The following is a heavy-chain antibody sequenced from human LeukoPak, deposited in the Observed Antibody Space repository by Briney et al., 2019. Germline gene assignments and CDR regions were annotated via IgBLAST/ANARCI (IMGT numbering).Heavy chain of an antibody. Sequence: GGSLRLSCAASGFTFSSYAMHWVRQAPGKGLEWVAVISYDGSNKYYADSVKGRFTIPRDNSKNTLYLQMNSLRAEDTAVYYCARDQPVVTSQFDYWGQGTLVTVSS. CDR3: ARDQPVVTSQFDY. J-gene: IGHJ4*02. V-gene: IGHV3-30*04. CDR1: GFTFSSYA. D-gene: IGHD4-23*01. CDR2: ISYDGSNK.